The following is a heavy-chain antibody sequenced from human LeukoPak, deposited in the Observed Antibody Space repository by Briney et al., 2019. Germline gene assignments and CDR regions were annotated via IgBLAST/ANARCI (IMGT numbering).Heavy chain of an antibody. CDR3: AREVRYFYYMDV. J-gene: IGHJ6*03. CDR2: IYYSGST. Sequence: SETLSLTCTVSGGSISSYYWSWIRQPPGKGLEWIGNIYYSGSTYYNPSLKSRVTISVDTSKNQFSLKLTSVTAADTAVYYCAREVRYFYYMDVWGKGTTVTVSS. V-gene: IGHV4-59*12. CDR1: GGSISSYY.